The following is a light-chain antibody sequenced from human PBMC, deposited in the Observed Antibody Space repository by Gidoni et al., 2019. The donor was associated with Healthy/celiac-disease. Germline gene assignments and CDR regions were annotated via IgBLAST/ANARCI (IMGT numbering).Light chain of an antibody. V-gene: IGKV3-20*01. CDR2: GAS. CDR1: QSVSSIY. CDR3: QQYGSSPPLFT. J-gene: IGKJ3*01. Sequence: EIVLTQSPGTLSLSPGDRATLSCRASQSVSSIYLAWYQQKPGQAPRLLIYGASSRATGIPDRFSGSGSGTDFTLTISRLEPEDVAVYYCQQYGSSPPLFTFGPGTKVDIK.